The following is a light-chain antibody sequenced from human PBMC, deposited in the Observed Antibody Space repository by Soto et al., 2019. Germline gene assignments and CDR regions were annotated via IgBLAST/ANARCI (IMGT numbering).Light chain of an antibody. V-gene: IGLV2-14*01. CDR1: SSDVGGYNY. CDR2: EVS. Sequence: QSVLTQPASVSGSPGQSITISCTGTSSDVGGYNYVSWYQQHPGKAPKLMIFEVSNRPSGVSIRFSGSKSGYTASLTISGLQAEDEADYYCSSYTSSGPRGFGTGTKLTVL. CDR3: SSYTSSGPRG. J-gene: IGLJ1*01.